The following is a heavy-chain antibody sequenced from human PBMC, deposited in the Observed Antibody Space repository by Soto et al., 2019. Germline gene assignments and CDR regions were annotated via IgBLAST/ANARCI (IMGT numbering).Heavy chain of an antibody. CDR1: GGSFSGYY. CDR3: ARVTGRYYYSMDV. J-gene: IGHJ6*02. V-gene: IGHV4-34*01. Sequence: QVQLQQWGAGLLKPSETLSLTCAVYGGSFSGYYWSWIRQPPGKGLEWIGEINHSGSTNYNPSLKSLVTISVDTSKNQFSLKLSSVTAADTAVYYCARVTGRYYYSMDVWGQGTTVTVSS. CDR2: INHSGST.